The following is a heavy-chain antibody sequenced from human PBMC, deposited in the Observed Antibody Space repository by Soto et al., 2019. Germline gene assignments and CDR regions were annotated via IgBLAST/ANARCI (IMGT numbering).Heavy chain of an antibody. D-gene: IGHD4-4*01. CDR3: ASTVTTSSYYYYYMDV. Sequence: GGSLRLSCAASGFTFSTFAMSWVRQAPGKGLEWVSTISLSGGTTYYAGSVKGRFTISRDNAKNSLYLQMNSLRAEDTAVYYCASTVTTSSYYYYYMDVWGKGTTVTVSS. CDR2: ISLSGGTT. V-gene: IGHV3-23*01. J-gene: IGHJ6*03. CDR1: GFTFSTFA.